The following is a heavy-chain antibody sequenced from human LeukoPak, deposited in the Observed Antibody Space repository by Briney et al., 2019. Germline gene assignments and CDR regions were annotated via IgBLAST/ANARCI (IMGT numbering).Heavy chain of an antibody. V-gene: IGHV3-53*01. CDR1: GFTFSDYY. D-gene: IGHD3-10*01. CDR3: ARAMVRGVNPLNYYYYYMDI. CDR2: IYSGGST. J-gene: IGHJ6*03. Sequence: PGGSLRLSCAASGFTFSDYYMSWIRQAPGKGLEWVSVIYSGGSTYYADSVKGRFTISRDNSKNTLYLQMNSLRAEDTAVYYCARAMVRGVNPLNYYYYYMDIWGKGTTVTVSS.